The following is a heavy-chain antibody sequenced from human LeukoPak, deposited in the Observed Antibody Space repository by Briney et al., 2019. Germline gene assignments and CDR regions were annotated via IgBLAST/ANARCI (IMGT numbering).Heavy chain of an antibody. J-gene: IGHJ4*02. Sequence: ASVKVSCKASGYTFTGYYMHWVQQAPGKGLEWMGLVDPEDGETIYAEKFQGRVTITADTSTDTAYMELSSLRSEDTAVYYCATGNSGSYGYFDYWGQGTLVTVSS. V-gene: IGHV1-69-2*01. D-gene: IGHD1-26*01. CDR1: GYTFTGYY. CDR2: VDPEDGET. CDR3: ATGNSGSYGYFDY.